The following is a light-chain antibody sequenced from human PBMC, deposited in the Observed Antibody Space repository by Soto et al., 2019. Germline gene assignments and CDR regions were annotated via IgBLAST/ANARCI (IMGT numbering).Light chain of an antibody. CDR2: GAS. Sequence: DIVLTQSPGTLSLSPGETATLSCRASQSVSTSYLAWYQQKPGQAPRLLIFGASSRATGIPDRFIGSGSGTDFTLTISRLEPEDFAVYYCQQYGSSPTTFGQGTKAEIK. J-gene: IGKJ1*01. CDR3: QQYGSSPTT. V-gene: IGKV3-20*01. CDR1: QSVSTSY.